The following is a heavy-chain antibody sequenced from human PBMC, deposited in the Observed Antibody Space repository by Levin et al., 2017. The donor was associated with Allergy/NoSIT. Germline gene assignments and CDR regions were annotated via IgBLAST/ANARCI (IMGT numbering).Heavy chain of an antibody. CDR3: AKGQIVVVVAAIGGELWFDP. CDR1: GFTFSSYA. CDR2: ISGSGGST. Sequence: GGSLRLSCAASGFTFSSYAMSWVRQAPGKGLEWVSAISGSGGSTYYADSVKGRFTISRDNSKNTLYLQMNSLRAEDTAVYYCAKGQIVVVVAAIGGELWFDPWGQGTLVTVSS. D-gene: IGHD2-15*01. J-gene: IGHJ5*02. V-gene: IGHV3-23*01.